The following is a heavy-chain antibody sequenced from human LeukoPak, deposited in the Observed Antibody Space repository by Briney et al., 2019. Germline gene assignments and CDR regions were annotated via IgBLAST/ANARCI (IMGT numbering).Heavy chain of an antibody. CDR3: ARVPGGQLVREYYFDY. J-gene: IGHJ4*02. D-gene: IGHD6-13*01. CDR1: GGTFSSYA. Sequence: ASVRVSCKASGGTFSSYAISWVRQAPGQGLEWMGWINANTGNPTYAQGFTGRFVFSLDTSVSTAYLQISSLKAEDTAVYYCARVPGGQLVREYYFDYWGQGTLVTVSS. V-gene: IGHV7-4-1*02. CDR2: INANTGNP.